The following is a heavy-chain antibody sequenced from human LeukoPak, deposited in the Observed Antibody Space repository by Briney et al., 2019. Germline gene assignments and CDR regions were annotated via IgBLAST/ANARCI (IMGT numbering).Heavy chain of an antibody. CDR2: IDPSDSYT. V-gene: IGHV5-10-1*01. Sequence: KPGESLKISCKGSGSSFTTYWITWVRQMPGKGLEWMGRIDPSDSYTNYSPSFQGHFTISADKSISTAYLQWSSLKAPDTAMYYCARLRSCWPLGFWGQGSLVTVSS. CDR3: ARLRSCWPLGF. D-gene: IGHD6-19*01. J-gene: IGHJ4*02. CDR1: GSSFTTYW.